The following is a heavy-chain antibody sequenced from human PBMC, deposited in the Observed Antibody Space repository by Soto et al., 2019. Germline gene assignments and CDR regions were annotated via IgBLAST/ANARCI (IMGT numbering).Heavy chain of an antibody. D-gene: IGHD6-6*01. V-gene: IGHV1-18*01. J-gene: IGHJ4*02. CDR3: ARSIASAVDFDY. CDR2: ISAYNGNT. Sequence: QVQLMQSGAEVKKPGASVKVSCKASGYTFNSYGISWVRQAPGQGLEWMGWISAYNGNTKHAQKLQGRVTMTPDTSTSTAYMELMSLRADDTAVYYCARSIASAVDFDYWGQGTLVTVSS. CDR1: GYTFNSYG.